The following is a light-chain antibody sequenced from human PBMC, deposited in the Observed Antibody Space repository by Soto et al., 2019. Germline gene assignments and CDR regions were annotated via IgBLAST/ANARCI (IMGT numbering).Light chain of an antibody. J-gene: IGLJ2*01. Sequence: QSALTQPASVSGSPGQSITISCTGTSSDVGGYDYVSWYQQHPGKAPKLMIYDVTSRPSGVSNRFSGSKSGNTASLTISGIQAEDEADYYCSSYTSSSTVVFGGGTKVTVL. CDR2: DVT. V-gene: IGLV2-14*01. CDR3: SSYTSSSTVV. CDR1: SSDVGGYDY.